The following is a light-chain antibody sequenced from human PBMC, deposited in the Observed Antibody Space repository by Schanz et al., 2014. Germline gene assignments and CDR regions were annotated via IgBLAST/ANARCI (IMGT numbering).Light chain of an antibody. J-gene: IGKJ4*01. V-gene: IGKV3-20*01. Sequence: EIVLTQSPGTLSLSPGERATLSCRASQSVSSTYLAWYQQKPGQAPRLLIYGASSRATGIPDRFSGSGSGTEFTLTISSLQSEDFAVYFCQQYNNWPPEHTFGGGTKVELK. CDR2: GAS. CDR1: QSVSSTY. CDR3: QQYNNWPPEHT.